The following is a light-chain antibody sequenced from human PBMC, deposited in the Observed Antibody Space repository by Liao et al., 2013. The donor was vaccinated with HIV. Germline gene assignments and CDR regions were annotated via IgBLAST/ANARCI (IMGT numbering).Light chain of an antibody. Sequence: SYELTQPPSVSVSPGQTATITCSGHKLGEKYTYWYQLKPGQSPEVVIHTNYKRPSGIPERFSGSKSGTTATLTISGAQAMDEADYYCQVWDRFSPFVFGTGTTLTVL. CDR2: TNY. CDR3: QVWDRFSPFV. V-gene: IGLV3-1*01. J-gene: IGLJ1*01. CDR1: KLGEKY.